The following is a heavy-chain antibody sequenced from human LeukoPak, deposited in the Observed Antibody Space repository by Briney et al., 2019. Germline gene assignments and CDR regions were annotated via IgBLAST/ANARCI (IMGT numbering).Heavy chain of an antibody. Sequence: GGSLRLSCAASGFTFSSYATSWVRQAPGKGLEWVSAISGSGGSTYYADSVKGRFTISRDNSKNTLYLQMNSLRAEDTAVYYCAKITMIVVVITPANWFDPWGQGTLVTVSS. CDR1: GFTFSSYA. J-gene: IGHJ5*02. CDR3: AKITMIVVVITPANWFDP. CDR2: ISGSGGST. D-gene: IGHD3-22*01. V-gene: IGHV3-23*01.